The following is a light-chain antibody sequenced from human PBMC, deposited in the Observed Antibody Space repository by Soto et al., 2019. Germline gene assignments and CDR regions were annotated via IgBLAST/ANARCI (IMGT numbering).Light chain of an antibody. V-gene: IGLV1-40*01. J-gene: IGLJ1*01. CDR2: ANS. CDR1: SSNIGAGYD. Sequence: QSVLTQPPSVSGAPGQRVTISCTGSSSNIGAGYDVHWYQQLPGTAPQLLIYANSNRPSGVPGRFSGSKSGASASLAITGLQDEDEADYYCQSYDSSMSGHVFGTGTKVTVL. CDR3: QSYDSSMSGHV.